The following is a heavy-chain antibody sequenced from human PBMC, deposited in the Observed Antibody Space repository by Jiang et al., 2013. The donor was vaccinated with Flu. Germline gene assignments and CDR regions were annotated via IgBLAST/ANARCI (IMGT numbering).Heavy chain of an antibody. D-gene: IGHD2-8*01. CDR3: AKDVERYVIYYYGMDL. Sequence: VQLLESGGGLVQPGGSLRLSCAASGYTFNDYAMSWVRQAPGKGLEWVATISVSGGSTYYVDIVKGRFTISRDNSKNTLYLQMNSLRAEDTAVYYCAKDVERYVIYYYGMDLWGQGTTVTVSS. V-gene: IGHV3-23*01. CDR2: ISVSGGST. J-gene: IGHJ6*02. CDR1: GYTFNDYA.